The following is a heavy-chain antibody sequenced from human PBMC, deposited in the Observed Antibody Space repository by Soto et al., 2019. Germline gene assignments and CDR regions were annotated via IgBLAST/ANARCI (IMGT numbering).Heavy chain of an antibody. D-gene: IGHD5-12*01. CDR3: ARARSGYNIDAFDL. J-gene: IGHJ3*01. CDR1: GVSIRSYF. Sequence: QVQLQESGPGLVNPSETLSLTCTVSGVSIRSYFWSWVRQPPGRGLEWVGYIFVSGDSNYNPSLKSRVSISLDTSRNQFSLRLSSVTPADTAVYYCARARSGYNIDAFDLWGQGTMVTVSS. V-gene: IGHV4-59*01. CDR2: IFVSGDS.